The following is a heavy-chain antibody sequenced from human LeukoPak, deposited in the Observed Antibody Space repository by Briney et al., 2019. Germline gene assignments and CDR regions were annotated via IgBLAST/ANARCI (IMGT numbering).Heavy chain of an antibody. D-gene: IGHD3-3*01. J-gene: IGHJ4*02. CDR1: GFTFSSYS. Sequence: GGSLRLSCAASGFTFSSYSMNWVRQAPGKGLEWVSSISSSSSYIYYADSVKGRFTISRDNAKNSPYLQMNSLRAEDTAVYYCARRGPYDFWSGPRGFDYWGQGTLVTVSS. CDR3: ARRGPYDFWSGPRGFDY. CDR2: ISSSSSYI. V-gene: IGHV3-21*01.